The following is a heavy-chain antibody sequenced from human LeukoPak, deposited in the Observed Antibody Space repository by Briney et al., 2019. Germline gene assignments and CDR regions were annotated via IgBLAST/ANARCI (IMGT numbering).Heavy chain of an antibody. CDR1: GYTFTSYY. V-gene: IGHV1-46*01. J-gene: IGHJ5*02. Sequence: GASVKVSCKASGYTFTSYYMHWVRQAPGQGLEGMGIINPSGGSTRDAPKFQGRDTMTRDMSTSTLYMELSRLRSEDTAVYYCARASYCSGGSCLVPWFDPWGQGTLVTVSS. CDR2: INPSGGST. D-gene: IGHD2-15*01. CDR3: ARASYCSGGSCLVPWFDP.